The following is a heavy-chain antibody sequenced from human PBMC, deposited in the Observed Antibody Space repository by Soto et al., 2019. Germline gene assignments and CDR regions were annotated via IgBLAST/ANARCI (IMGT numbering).Heavy chain of an antibody. CDR3: ARHDLALPRPYYGTHFDY. CDR2: IYYSGST. D-gene: IGHD4-17*01. Sequence: SETLSLTCTVSGGSISSSSYYWGWIRQPPGKGLEWIGSIYYSGSTYYNPSLKSRVTISVDTSKNQFSLKLSSVTAADTAVYYCARHDLALPRPYYGTHFDYWGQGTLVTVSS. CDR1: GGSISSSSYY. V-gene: IGHV4-39*01. J-gene: IGHJ4*02.